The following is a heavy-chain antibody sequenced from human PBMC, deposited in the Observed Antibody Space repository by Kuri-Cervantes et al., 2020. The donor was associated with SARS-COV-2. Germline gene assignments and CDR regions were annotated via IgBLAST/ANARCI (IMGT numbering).Heavy chain of an antibody. CDR2: TYYRSKLYN. Sequence: SETLSLTCAVSGGIVSSNSTAWNWIRQSPSIGLEWLGRTYYRSKLYNDYAVSVKSRMTINPDTSKNQFSLQLNSVTPEDTAVYYCARVGFLFGGADYYYYGMDVWGQGTTVTVSS. CDR3: ARVGFLFGGADYYYYGMDV. CDR1: GGIVSSNSTA. J-gene: IGHJ6*02. D-gene: IGHD3-3*01. V-gene: IGHV6-1*01.